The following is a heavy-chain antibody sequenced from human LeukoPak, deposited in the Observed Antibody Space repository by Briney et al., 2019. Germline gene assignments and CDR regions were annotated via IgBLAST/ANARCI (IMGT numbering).Heavy chain of an antibody. Sequence: GASVKDSCKASGYTFARYGISWLRQAPGQGLEWVGWVSAYNGNTKYAQKVQGRVSMTTDTSTSTAYMELRSLRSDDTALYYCARVSCGYNCRYGMDVWGQGTTVTVSS. CDR1: GYTFARYG. V-gene: IGHV1-18*01. D-gene: IGHD5-18*01. CDR2: VSAYNGNT. CDR3: ARVSCGYNCRYGMDV. J-gene: IGHJ6*02.